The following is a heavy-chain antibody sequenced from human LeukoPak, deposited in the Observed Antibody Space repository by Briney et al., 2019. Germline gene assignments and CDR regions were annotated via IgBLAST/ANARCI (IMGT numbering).Heavy chain of an antibody. J-gene: IGHJ4*02. Sequence: QPGGSLRLSCAASGFSFNNYAMYWVRQAPGKGLEWVALISYDGGDKYYAEFMKGRITISRDNAENTLYLQMNNLRPDDTAFYFCVKEGVEYSYSYGDYWGQGTLVTVSS. V-gene: IGHV3-30*18. CDR2: ISYDGGDK. D-gene: IGHD3-16*01. CDR1: GFSFNNYA. CDR3: VKEGVEYSYSYGDY.